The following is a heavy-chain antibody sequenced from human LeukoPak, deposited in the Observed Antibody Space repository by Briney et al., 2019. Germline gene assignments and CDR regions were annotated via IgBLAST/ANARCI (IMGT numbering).Heavy chain of an antibody. J-gene: IGHJ4*02. CDR2: IKRNTEGGTT. V-gene: IGHV3-15*01. CDR1: GFTFSNAW. CDR3: ATDFTVGATLDY. Sequence: GGSLRLSCAASGFTFSNAWMNWVGQAPGKGLEWLGRIKRNTEGGTTDYAAPVKGRFTISRDDSKNTLYLQINSLRTEDTAVYYCATDFTVGATLDYWGQGTLVTVSS. D-gene: IGHD1-26*01.